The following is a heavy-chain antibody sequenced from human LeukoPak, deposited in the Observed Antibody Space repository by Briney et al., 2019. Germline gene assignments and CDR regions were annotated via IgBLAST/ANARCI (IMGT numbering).Heavy chain of an antibody. CDR2: INHSGST. J-gene: IGHJ4*02. V-gene: IGHV4-30-4*01. CDR3: ARAPYDSPVAFDY. Sequence: PSQTLSLTCTVSGGSISSGDYYWSWIRQPPGKGLEWIGDINHSGSTNYNPSLKSRVTISVDTSKNQFSLKLSSVTAADTAVYYCARAPYDSPVAFDYWGQGTLVTVSS. D-gene: IGHD3-22*01. CDR1: GGSISSGDYY.